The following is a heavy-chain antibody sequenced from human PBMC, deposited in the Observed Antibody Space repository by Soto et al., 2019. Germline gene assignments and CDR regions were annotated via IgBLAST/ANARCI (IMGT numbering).Heavy chain of an antibody. CDR1: GDSMATGGHY. CDR2: VYYSVDT. CDR3: ARDKDLQPTVWGF. V-gene: IGHV4-31*03. Sequence: TLSLTCTVSGDSMATGGHYYNWIRQVPGKGLEWIGYVYYSVDTHYTPSLRARATISRDTSKNQFSLRLISVTAADTALYYCARDKDLQPTVWGFWGQGIQVTASS. D-gene: IGHD3-16*01. J-gene: IGHJ4*02.